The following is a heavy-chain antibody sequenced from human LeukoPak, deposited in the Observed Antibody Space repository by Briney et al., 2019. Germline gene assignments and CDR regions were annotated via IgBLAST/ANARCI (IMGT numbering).Heavy chain of an antibody. CDR3: ARMVHAAFWTDY. V-gene: IGHV3-23*01. CDR2: ISGSGGST. J-gene: IGHJ4*02. D-gene: IGHD2-8*01. CDR1: GFTFSSYA. Sequence: GGSLRLSCAASGFTFSSYAMSWVRQAPGKGLEWVSAISGSGGSTYYADSVKGRFTISRDNSKNTLYLQMNSLRAEDTVVYYCARMVHAAFWTDYWGQGTLVTVSS.